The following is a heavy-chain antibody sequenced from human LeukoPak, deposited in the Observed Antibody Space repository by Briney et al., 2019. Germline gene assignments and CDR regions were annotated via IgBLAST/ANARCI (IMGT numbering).Heavy chain of an antibody. CDR2: IGISSGNT. Sequence: GGSLRLSCAASGFRFSDYSMNWVRQAPGKGLEWISYIGISSGNTNYADSVKGRFTISGDKAKNSRYLQMNSLRVEDTAVYYCARDYKYAFDNWGQGTLVTVSS. V-gene: IGHV3-48*01. D-gene: IGHD5-24*01. J-gene: IGHJ4*02. CDR1: GFRFSDYS. CDR3: ARDYKYAFDN.